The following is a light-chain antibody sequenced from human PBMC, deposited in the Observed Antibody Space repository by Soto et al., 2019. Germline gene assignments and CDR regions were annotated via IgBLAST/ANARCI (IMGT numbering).Light chain of an antibody. V-gene: IGLV7-46*01. Sequence: QTVVTQEPSLTVSPGGTGTLTCGSSTGAVTSNHHPYWFQQKAGQAPRTLIYDTSNKHSWTPGRFSGSLLGDKAALTLSGAQPEDEAQYYCLLSYNAARVFGGGTQLTVL. CDR2: DTS. CDR3: LLSYNAARV. CDR1: TGAVTSNHH. J-gene: IGLJ2*01.